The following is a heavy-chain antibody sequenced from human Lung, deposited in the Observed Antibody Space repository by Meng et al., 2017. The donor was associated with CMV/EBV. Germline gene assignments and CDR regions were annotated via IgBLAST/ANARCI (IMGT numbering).Heavy chain of an antibody. V-gene: IGHV3-30*02. CDR2: IRYGGSNK. CDR3: AKGAQQLIFDY. CDR1: GFTFSSYG. Sequence: GGSLRLSCAASGFTFSSYGMHWVRQAPGKGLEWVAFIRYGGSNKNYADSVKGRFTISRDNSKNTLYLQMNSLRSEDTAVYYCAKGAQQLIFDYWGQGTLVTGSS. J-gene: IGHJ4*02. D-gene: IGHD6-13*01.